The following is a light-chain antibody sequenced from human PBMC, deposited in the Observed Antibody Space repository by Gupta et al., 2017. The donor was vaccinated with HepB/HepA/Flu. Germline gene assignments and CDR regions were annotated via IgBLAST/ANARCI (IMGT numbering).Light chain of an antibody. J-gene: IGLJ3*02. V-gene: IGLV1-44*01. CDR3: AAWADSLNVVV. Sequence: QSVLTQPPSASGTPGQRVTISCSGRSSNIGVNPVNWYQHLPGTAPHLLLFSEDQRPSGVPDRFSASKSGTSASLAISGSQSEDEADYYWAAWADSLNVVVLGGATKLTVL. CDR1: SSNIGVNP. CDR2: SED.